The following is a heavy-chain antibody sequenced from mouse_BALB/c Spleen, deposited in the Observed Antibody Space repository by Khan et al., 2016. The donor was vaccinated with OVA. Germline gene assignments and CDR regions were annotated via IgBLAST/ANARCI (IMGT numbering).Heavy chain of an antibody. V-gene: IGHV1-77*01. CDR3: ARSGTGSFLY. D-gene: IGHD4-1*01. Sequence: QVQLKESGAELARPGASVKLSCKASGYTFSDFYINWVKQRTGQGLEWIGEIYPGRGNTYYNEKFKGKATLTADQSSSTAYMHFSSLTSEDSAVYFCARSGTGSFLYWGQGTLVTVST. J-gene: IGHJ3*01. CDR2: IYPGRGNT. CDR1: GYTFSDFY.